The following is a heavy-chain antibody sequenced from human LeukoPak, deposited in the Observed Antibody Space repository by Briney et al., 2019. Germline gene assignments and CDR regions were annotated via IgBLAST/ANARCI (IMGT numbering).Heavy chain of an antibody. Sequence: SETLSLTCTVSGGSISSYYWSWIRQPAGKGLEWIGYIYYSGSTNYNPSLKSRVTISVDTSKNQFSLRLSSVTAADTAVYYCAKKQQSSGMAFDIWGQGTMVTVSS. CDR2: IYYSGST. V-gene: IGHV4-59*01. CDR1: GGSISSYY. J-gene: IGHJ3*02. D-gene: IGHD1/OR15-1a*01. CDR3: AKKQQSSGMAFDI.